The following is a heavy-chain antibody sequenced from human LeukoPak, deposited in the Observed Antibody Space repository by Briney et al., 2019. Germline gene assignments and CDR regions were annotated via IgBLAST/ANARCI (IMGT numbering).Heavy chain of an antibody. Sequence: GSLRLSCAASGFTFSSYAMSRVRQPPGKGLEWIGEINHSGSTNYNPSLKSRVTISVDTSKNQFSLKLSSVTAADTAVYYCARRSFYDFWSGYYTPDGMDVWGQGTTVTVSS. J-gene: IGHJ6*02. CDR2: INHSGST. CDR3: ARRSFYDFWSGYYTPDGMDV. V-gene: IGHV4-34*01. D-gene: IGHD3-3*01. CDR1: GFTFSSYA.